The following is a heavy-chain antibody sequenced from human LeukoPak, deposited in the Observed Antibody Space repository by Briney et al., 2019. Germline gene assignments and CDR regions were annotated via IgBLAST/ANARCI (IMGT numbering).Heavy chain of an antibody. Sequence: GGSLRLSCAASGFIFSNSAMHWVRHAPGKGLEWVGQIRDKANSYATDYGASLEGRFTISRDDSKSTVYLQMNSLKTEDTAVYYRATPPVGGYTGDDPFDYWGQGTLVTVFS. CDR1: GFIFSNSA. CDR3: ATPPVGGYTGDDPFDY. CDR2: IRDKANSYAT. D-gene: IGHD5-12*01. V-gene: IGHV3-73*01. J-gene: IGHJ4*02.